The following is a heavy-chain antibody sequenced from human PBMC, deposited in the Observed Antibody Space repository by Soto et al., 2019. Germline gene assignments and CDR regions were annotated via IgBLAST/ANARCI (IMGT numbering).Heavy chain of an antibody. J-gene: IGHJ4*02. V-gene: IGHV3-7*03. Sequence: PGGSLRLSCIASGITFSNYYMSWVRQAPGKGLEWVANIKEDGSEKFYVDSVKGRFTISRDNARNSLYLQMNSLRVEDTAVYYCGGGSGWIFDYWGKGSLVTVSS. CDR3: GGGSGWIFDY. CDR1: GITFSNYY. CDR2: IKEDGSEK. D-gene: IGHD6-19*01.